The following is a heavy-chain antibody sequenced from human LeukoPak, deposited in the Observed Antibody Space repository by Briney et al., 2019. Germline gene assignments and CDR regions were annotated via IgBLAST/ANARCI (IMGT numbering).Heavy chain of an antibody. Sequence: SQTLSLTCAVSGGSISSGGYSWRWIRQPPGKGLEWIGYIYHSGSTYYNPSLKSRVTISVDRSKNQFSLKLSSVTAADTAVYYCARAGSGSYLVWFDPWGQGTLVTVSS. V-gene: IGHV4-30-2*01. J-gene: IGHJ5*02. D-gene: IGHD3-10*01. CDR3: ARAGSGSYLVWFDP. CDR2: IYHSGST. CDR1: GGSISSGGYS.